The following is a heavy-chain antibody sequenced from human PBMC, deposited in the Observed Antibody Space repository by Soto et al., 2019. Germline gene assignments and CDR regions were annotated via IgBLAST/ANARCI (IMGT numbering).Heavy chain of an antibody. Sequence: ASVKVSCKASGYTFNNYAIHWVRQAPGQRLEWMGWINAGNGKTKYSQNFQGRVTITRDTSASVAYMELNSLRSEDTAVYYCARGLLWFGEPWFDPWGQGTLVTVSS. V-gene: IGHV1-3*01. D-gene: IGHD3-10*01. CDR3: ARGLLWFGEPWFDP. CDR1: GYTFNNYA. J-gene: IGHJ5*02. CDR2: INAGNGKT.